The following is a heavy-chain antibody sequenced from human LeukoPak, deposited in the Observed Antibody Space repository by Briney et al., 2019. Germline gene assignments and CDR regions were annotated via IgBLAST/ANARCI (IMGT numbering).Heavy chain of an antibody. D-gene: IGHD6-19*01. J-gene: IGHJ6*02. CDR1: GFTFSSYG. V-gene: IGHV3-33*06. CDR3: AKSLTFVYSSGWPHSTYYYYGMDV. CDR2: IWYDGSNK. Sequence: GGSLRLSCAASGFTFSSYGMHWVRQAPGKGLEWVAVIWYDGSNKYYADSVKGRFTISRDNSKNTLYLQMNSLRAEDTAVYYCAKSLTFVYSSGWPHSTYYYYGMDVWGQGTTVTVSS.